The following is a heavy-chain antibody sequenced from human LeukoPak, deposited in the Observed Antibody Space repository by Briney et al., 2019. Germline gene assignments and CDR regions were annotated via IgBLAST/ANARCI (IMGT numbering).Heavy chain of an antibody. CDR2: ISYDGSKK. Sequence: GGSLRLSCAASGFTFSSYAMHWVRQAPGKGLEWVAVISYDGSKKYYADSVKGRFTISRDNSKNTLYLQMNSLRAEDSAVYYCARGSYYYYDSSGYSTVYYFDYWGQGTLVTLSS. D-gene: IGHD3-22*01. CDR1: GFTFSSYA. J-gene: IGHJ4*02. CDR3: ARGSYYYYDSSGYSTVYYFDY. V-gene: IGHV3-30-3*01.